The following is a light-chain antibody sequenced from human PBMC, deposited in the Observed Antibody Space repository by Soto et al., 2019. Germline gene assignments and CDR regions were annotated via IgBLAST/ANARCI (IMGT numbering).Light chain of an antibody. J-gene: IGLJ1*01. Sequence: QSVLTQPPSASGSPGQSVTISCTGTSSDIGVYDFVSWYQQHPGKAPKVIIYQVNKRPSGVPDRFSGSKSGNTASLTVSGLRPEDEADYFCSSYTNINTRACVFGTGTKLTVL. CDR1: SSDIGVYDF. V-gene: IGLV2-8*01. CDR2: QVN. CDR3: SSYTNINTRACV.